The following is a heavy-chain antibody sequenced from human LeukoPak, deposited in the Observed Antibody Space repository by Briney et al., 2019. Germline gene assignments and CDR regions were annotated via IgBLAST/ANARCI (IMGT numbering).Heavy chain of an antibody. Sequence: GASVKVSCKPSGYTVTIYGISWVRQAPGQGLELMGWISAYNGNTKYAQKFQGRVTMTTDTSTSTAYMELSSLRSDDTAVYYCARDREAARPGWFDPWGQGTLVTVSS. D-gene: IGHD6-6*01. CDR2: ISAYNGNT. CDR3: ARDREAARPGWFDP. J-gene: IGHJ5*02. CDR1: GYTVTIYG. V-gene: IGHV1-18*01.